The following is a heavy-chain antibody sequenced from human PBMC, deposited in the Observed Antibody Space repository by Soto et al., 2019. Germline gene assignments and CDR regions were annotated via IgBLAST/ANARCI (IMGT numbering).Heavy chain of an antibody. CDR3: ARETGGAIDY. Sequence: QLQLQESGPGLLRPSETLTLTCTVSGDSISTSSYYWGWVRQPPGKGLEWIGTIYHSGSTFYKASLRSRVTLTVDTSRNQFSLKVNSVTAAGTATYYCARETGGAIDYWGQGILVTVSS. V-gene: IGHV4-39*01. CDR1: GDSISTSSYY. J-gene: IGHJ4*02. CDR2: IYHSGST. D-gene: IGHD1-26*01.